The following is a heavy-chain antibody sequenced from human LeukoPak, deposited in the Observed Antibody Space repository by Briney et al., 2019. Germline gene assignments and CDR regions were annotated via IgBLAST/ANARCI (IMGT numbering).Heavy chain of an antibody. Sequence: GASVKVSCKVSGYTFTGYYLHWLRQAPGQGLEWMGRINPNSGGTNYAQKFQGRVTMTRDTSISTVYMELSRLRSDDTAVYYCAAWAYVSGNGMDVWGQGTTVTVSS. D-gene: IGHD3-10*01. CDR3: AAWAYVSGNGMDV. V-gene: IGHV1-2*06. J-gene: IGHJ6*02. CDR1: GYTFTGYY. CDR2: INPNSGGT.